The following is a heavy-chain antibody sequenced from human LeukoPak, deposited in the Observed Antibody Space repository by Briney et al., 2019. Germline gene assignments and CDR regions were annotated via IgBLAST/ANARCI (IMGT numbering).Heavy chain of an antibody. CDR1: GFTFSSYW. CDR2: IKQDGSEK. V-gene: IGHV3-7*01. Sequence: GGSLRLSCAASGFTFSSYWMSWVRQAPGKGLEWVANIKQDGSEKYYVDSVKGRFTISRDNAKNSLHLQMNSLRAEDTAVYYCARGTGLGTLTYYFDYWGQGTLVTVSS. CDR3: ARGTGLGTLTYYFDY. D-gene: IGHD3-16*01. J-gene: IGHJ4*02.